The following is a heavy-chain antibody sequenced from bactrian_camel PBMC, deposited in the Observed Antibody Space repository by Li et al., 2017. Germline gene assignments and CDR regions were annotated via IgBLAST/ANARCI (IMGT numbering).Heavy chain of an antibody. CDR1: GYTYNRYC. D-gene: IGHD5*01. CDR3: NTLLPLCRGLRVT. J-gene: IGHJ4*01. CDR2: ILRDDIT. V-gene: IGHV3S55*01. Sequence: HVQLVESGGGSVKAGGSLTLTCVASGYTYNRYCVGWFRLAPGKEREGVATILRDDITNYADSVRGRFTISRDIAKNTLYLQMNTLKPEDTAMYYCNTLLPLCRGLRVTRGQGTQVTVS.